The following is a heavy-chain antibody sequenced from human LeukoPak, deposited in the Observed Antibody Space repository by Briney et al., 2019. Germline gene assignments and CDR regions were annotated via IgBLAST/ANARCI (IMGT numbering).Heavy chain of an antibody. CDR2: INPSGGST. J-gene: IGHJ3*02. Sequence: ASVKVSCKASGYTFISYYMHWVRQAPGQGLEWMGIINPSGGSTSYAQKFQGRVTMTRDTSTSTVYMELSSLRSEDTAVYYCARPYDFWSGYHDAFDIWGQGTMVTVSS. CDR1: GYTFISYY. V-gene: IGHV1-46*01. CDR3: ARPYDFWSGYHDAFDI. D-gene: IGHD3-3*01.